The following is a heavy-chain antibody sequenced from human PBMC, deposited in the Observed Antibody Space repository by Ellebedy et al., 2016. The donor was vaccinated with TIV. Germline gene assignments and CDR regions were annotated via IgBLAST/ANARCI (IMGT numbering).Heavy chain of an antibody. V-gene: IGHV3-43*01. CDR3: AKEGDGENILYFDY. D-gene: IGHD3-3*01. CDR2: ISWDGGSR. Sequence: GESLKISXAVSGFTFDDYTMHWVRQAPGKGLEWVSLISWDGGSRDYADSVKGRFTVSRDNSKNFLFLQMNSLTTEDTALYYCAKEGDGENILYFDYWGQGSLVTASS. J-gene: IGHJ4*02. CDR1: GFTFDDYT.